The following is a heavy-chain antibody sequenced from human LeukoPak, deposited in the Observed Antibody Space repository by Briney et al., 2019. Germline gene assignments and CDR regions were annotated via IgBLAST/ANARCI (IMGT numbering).Heavy chain of an antibody. V-gene: IGHV5-51*01. D-gene: IGHD2-2*01. CDR3: ARRQGCSSTSCPPDS. Sequence: GESLKISCRGSGYSFTTYWIGWVRQMPGKGLEWMGIIYPGDTDTRYSPSFQGQVTMSADKSINTAYLQWSSLKASDTAMYYCARRQGCSSTSCPPDSWGQGTLVTVSS. CDR1: GYSFTTYW. J-gene: IGHJ4*02. CDR2: IYPGDTDT.